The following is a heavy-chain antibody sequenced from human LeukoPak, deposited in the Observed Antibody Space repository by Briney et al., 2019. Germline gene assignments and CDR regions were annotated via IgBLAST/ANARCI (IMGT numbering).Heavy chain of an antibody. D-gene: IGHD5-18*01. CDR3: ARSWIQLWFRAFDY. CDR2: INHSGST. CDR1: GGSFSGYY. Sequence: SETLSLTCAVYGGSFSGYYWSWIRQPPGKGLEWIGEINHSGSTNYNPSLKSRVTISVDTSKNQFSLKLSSATAADTAVYYCARSWIQLWFRAFDYWGQGTLVTVSS. J-gene: IGHJ4*02. V-gene: IGHV4-34*01.